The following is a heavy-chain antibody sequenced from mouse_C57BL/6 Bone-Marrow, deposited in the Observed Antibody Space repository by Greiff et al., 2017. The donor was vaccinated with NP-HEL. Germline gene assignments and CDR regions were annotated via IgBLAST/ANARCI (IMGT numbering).Heavy chain of an antibody. J-gene: IGHJ2*01. CDR1: GYTFTSYG. D-gene: IGHD1-1*01. Sequence: QVQLQQSGAELARPGASVKLSCKASGYTFTSYGISWVKQRTGQGLEWIGEIYPRSGNTYYNEKFKGKATLTADKSSSTAYMELRSLTSEASAVYFCARKGFITTVFDYWGQGTTLTVSS. CDR2: IYPRSGNT. CDR3: ARKGFITTVFDY. V-gene: IGHV1-81*01.